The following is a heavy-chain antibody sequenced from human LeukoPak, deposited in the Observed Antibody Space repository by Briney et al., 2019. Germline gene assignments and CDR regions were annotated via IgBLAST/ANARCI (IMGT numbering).Heavy chain of an antibody. CDR3: ARGRVSSSTWYSTYYYYFYMDV. D-gene: IGHD4-11*01. Sequence: SETLSLTCTVSGGSMSSYYWNWIRQPPGKGLEWLGYIYYSGSTNYNPSLKSRVTILVDTSKNQFSLKLSSVTAADTAVYYCARGRVSSSTWYSTYYYYFYMDVWGKGTTVTVSS. V-gene: IGHV4-59*01. CDR2: IYYSGST. CDR1: GGSMSSYY. J-gene: IGHJ6*03.